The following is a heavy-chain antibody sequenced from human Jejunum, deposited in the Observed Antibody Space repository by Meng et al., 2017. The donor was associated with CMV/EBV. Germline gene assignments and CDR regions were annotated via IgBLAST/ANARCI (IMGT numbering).Heavy chain of an antibody. V-gene: IGHV3-7*01. CDR2: IKQDGSEK. Sequence: SKHWMSWVRKAPGKGLEWVAKIKQDGSEKYYVDSVKGRFTISRDNAKNSLYMQMDSLRAEDTAIYYCARDSSGSSYVGYYYGMDVWGQGTTVTVSS. J-gene: IGHJ6*02. D-gene: IGHD1-26*01. CDR3: ARDSSGSSYVGYYYGMDV. CDR1: SKHW.